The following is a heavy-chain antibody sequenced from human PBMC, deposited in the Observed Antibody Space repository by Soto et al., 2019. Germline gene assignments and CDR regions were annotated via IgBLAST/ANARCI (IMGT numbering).Heavy chain of an antibody. Sequence: PSETLSLTCTVSGDSVSSGRYYWTWIRQPPGKGLEWIGYMYYSGSTNYNPSLKSRVTVSVDTSKNQFSLKLSSVTAADTAVYYCAREGYREGLDYWGQGTQVTVSS. CDR2: MYYSGST. V-gene: IGHV4-61*01. CDR3: AREGYREGLDY. J-gene: IGHJ4*02. D-gene: IGHD3-16*02. CDR1: GDSVSSGRYY.